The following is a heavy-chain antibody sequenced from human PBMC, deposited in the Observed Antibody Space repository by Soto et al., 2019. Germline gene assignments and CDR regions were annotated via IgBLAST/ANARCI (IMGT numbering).Heavy chain of an antibody. CDR2: IYYSGST. V-gene: IGHV4-31*03. CDR3: ARTPPDYSSSGAFALDV. Sequence: SETLSLTCTVSGGSISSGTYYWSWIRQHPGKGLEWIGYIYYSGSTYYNPSLKSRIIISVDTSKNQFSLKLSSVTAADTAVYYCARTPPDYSSSGAFALDVWGQGTTVTSP. J-gene: IGHJ6*02. CDR1: GGSISSGTYY. D-gene: IGHD6-6*01.